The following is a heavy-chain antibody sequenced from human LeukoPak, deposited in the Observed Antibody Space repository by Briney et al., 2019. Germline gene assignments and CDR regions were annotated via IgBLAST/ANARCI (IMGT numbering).Heavy chain of an antibody. V-gene: IGHV3-23*01. Sequence: GGSLRLSCAASGFTFSSYAMSWVRQAPGKGLEWVSAISGSGGSTYYADSVKGRFTISRDNSKNTLYLQMNSLRAEDTAVYYCANTLVGYCSGGSCYYQYFQHWGQGTLVTISS. J-gene: IGHJ1*01. D-gene: IGHD2-15*01. CDR3: ANTLVGYCSGGSCYYQYFQH. CDR2: ISGSGGST. CDR1: GFTFSSYA.